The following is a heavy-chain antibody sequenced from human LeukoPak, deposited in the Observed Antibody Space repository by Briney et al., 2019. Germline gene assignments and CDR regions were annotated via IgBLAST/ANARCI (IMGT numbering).Heavy chain of an antibody. CDR1: GFTFSNYA. CDR3: ARGAHKRDDYGGFFDY. J-gene: IGHJ4*02. Sequence: GGSLRLSCAASGFTFSNYAMHWVRQAPGMGLEWLAVLSHDGSYKYYSDSVKGRFTITRDNSKNTLYLQMNSLRTEDTAVYYCARGAHKRDDYGGFFDYWGQGTLVTVSS. CDR2: LSHDGSYK. V-gene: IGHV3-30*04. D-gene: IGHD4-23*01.